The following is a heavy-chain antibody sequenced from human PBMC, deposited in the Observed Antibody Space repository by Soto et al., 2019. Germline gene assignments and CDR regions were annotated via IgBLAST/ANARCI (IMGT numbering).Heavy chain of an antibody. CDR2: INTYNGMT. V-gene: IGHV1-18*01. CDR3: AKSPRGEMATD. Sequence: QVQLVQSGGEVKKPGASVTVSCKASGYTFINYHITWVRQAPGQGLEWMAWINTYNGMTDYAQRLQGRVTMTRDTSTSTAYMELRNLGAYDTAVYFCAKSPRGEMATDWGQGTLVTVSS. D-gene: IGHD5-12*01. CDR1: GYTFINYH. J-gene: IGHJ4*02.